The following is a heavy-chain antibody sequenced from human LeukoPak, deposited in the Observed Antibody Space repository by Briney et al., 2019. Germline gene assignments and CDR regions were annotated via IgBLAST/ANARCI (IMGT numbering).Heavy chain of an antibody. Sequence: ASVKVSCKVSGYTLTELSMHWVRQAPGKGLEWMGGFDPEDGERIYAQKFQGRVTMTEDTSTDTAYMELSSLRSEDTAVYYCAAVTMGAEYFQHWGQGTLVTVSS. CDR3: AAVTMGAEYFQH. V-gene: IGHV1-24*01. D-gene: IGHD2-2*01. J-gene: IGHJ1*01. CDR1: GYTLTELS. CDR2: FDPEDGER.